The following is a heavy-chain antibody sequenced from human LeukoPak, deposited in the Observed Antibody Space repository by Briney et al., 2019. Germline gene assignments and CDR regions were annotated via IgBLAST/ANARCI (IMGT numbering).Heavy chain of an antibody. CDR1: GYTSTSYG. CDR3: ARDKKALRYFDWLFVPPDFDY. Sequence: ASVKVSCKASGYTSTSYGISWVRQAPGQGLEWMGWISAYNGNTNYAQKLQGRVTMTTGTSTSTAYMELRSLRSDDTAVYYCARDKKALRYFDWLFVPPDFDYWGQGTLVTVSS. CDR2: ISAYNGNT. D-gene: IGHD3-9*01. J-gene: IGHJ4*02. V-gene: IGHV1-18*01.